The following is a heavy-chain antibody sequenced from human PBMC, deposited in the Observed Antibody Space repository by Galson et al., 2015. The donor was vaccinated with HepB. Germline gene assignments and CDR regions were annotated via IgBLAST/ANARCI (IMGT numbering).Heavy chain of an antibody. CDR1: GGTFSSYA. J-gene: IGHJ6*03. D-gene: IGHD3-22*01. CDR2: IIPIFGTA. CDR3: ARDGLEELYDSSGTRYYYYYYMDV. Sequence: SVKVSCKASGGTFSSYAISWVRQAPGQGLEWMGGIIPIFGTANYAQKFQGRVTMTRDTSTSTVYMELSSLRSEDTAVYYCARDGLEELYDSSGTRYYYYYYMDVWGKGTTVTVSS. V-gene: IGHV1-69*05.